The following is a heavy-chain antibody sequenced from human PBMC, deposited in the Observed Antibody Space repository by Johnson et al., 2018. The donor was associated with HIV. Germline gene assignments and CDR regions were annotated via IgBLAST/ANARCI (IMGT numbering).Heavy chain of an antibody. J-gene: IGHJ3*02. CDR3: VRDVGPLDI. V-gene: IGHV3-23*04. CDR2: ISGSGGST. CDR1: GFTFSSYA. Sequence: VQLVESGGGLVKPGGSLRLSCAASGFTFSSYAMSWVRQAPGKGLEWVSAISGSGGSTYYADSVKGRFTISRDNARNSLYLQMNSLRVEDTAVYYCVRDVGPLDIWGQGTLVTVS.